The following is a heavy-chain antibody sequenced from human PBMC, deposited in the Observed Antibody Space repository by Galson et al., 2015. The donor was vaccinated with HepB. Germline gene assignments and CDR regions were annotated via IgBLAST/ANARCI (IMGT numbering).Heavy chain of an antibody. D-gene: IGHD2-15*01. CDR1: GFTFGSYT. V-gene: IGHV3-23*01. Sequence: SLRLSCAASGFTFGSYTMNWVRRAPGKGLEWVSTIIASGDRTYYADSVKGRFTISRDNSKDMLYLQMNSLRAEDTAIYYCAKVKIAVVSTAAFDFWGQGTLVTVSS. CDR2: IIASGDRT. CDR3: AKVKIAVVSTAAFDF. J-gene: IGHJ4*02.